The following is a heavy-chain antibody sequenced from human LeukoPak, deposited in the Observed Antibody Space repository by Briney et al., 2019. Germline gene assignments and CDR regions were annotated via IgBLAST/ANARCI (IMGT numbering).Heavy chain of an antibody. J-gene: IGHJ5*02. V-gene: IGHV4-4*07. D-gene: IGHD2-8*01. CDR2: IYTSGTT. Sequence: PSETLSLTCIVSGGSISSYYWSWIRQPAGKGLEWIGRIYTSGTTNYNPSLKSRVTMSVDPSKNQFSLKLSSVTAADTAVYYCAKVMVYFPFDPWGQGTLVTVSS. CDR3: AKVMVYFPFDP. CDR1: GGSISSYY.